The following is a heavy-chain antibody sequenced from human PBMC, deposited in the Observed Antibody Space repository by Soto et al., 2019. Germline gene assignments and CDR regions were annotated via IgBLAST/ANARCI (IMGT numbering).Heavy chain of an antibody. CDR3: ARNPAAAGTPAVDY. CDR2: ISSSGSTI. V-gene: IGHV3-48*03. J-gene: IGHJ4*02. CDR1: GFTFSSYE. Sequence: PGGSLRLSCAASGFTFSSYEMNWVRQAPGKGLEWVSYISSSGSTIYYADSAKGRFTISRDNAKNSLYLQMNSLRAEDTAVYYCARNPAAAGTPAVDYWGQGTLVTVSS. D-gene: IGHD6-13*01.